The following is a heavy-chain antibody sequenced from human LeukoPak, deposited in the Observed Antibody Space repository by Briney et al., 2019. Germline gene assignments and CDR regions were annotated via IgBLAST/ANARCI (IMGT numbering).Heavy chain of an antibody. V-gene: IGHV4-61*02. CDR1: GGSISGGSSF. D-gene: IGHD2-21*02. J-gene: IGHJ4*02. Sequence: SQTLSLTCTVSGGSISGGSSFWSWVRQPAGKGLEWIGRISSSGSTNYNPSLKSRVTISVDTSKNQFSLMLTSVTAADTAVYYCKRGSVTGSHWGRGTLVTVSS. CDR2: ISSSGST. CDR3: KRGSVTGSH.